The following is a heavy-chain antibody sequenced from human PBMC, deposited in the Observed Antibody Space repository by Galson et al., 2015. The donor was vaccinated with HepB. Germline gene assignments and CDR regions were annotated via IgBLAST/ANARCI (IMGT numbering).Heavy chain of an antibody. D-gene: IGHD4-23*01. V-gene: IGHV4-39*07. CDR2: IYYSGST. Sequence: GSISSSSYYWGWIRQPPGKGLEWIGSIYYSGSTYYNPSLKSRVTISEDTSKNQISLKLSSVTAADTAVYFCARGRGAETPVDYWGQGILVSVSS. J-gene: IGHJ4*02. CDR3: ARGRGAETPVDY. CDR1: GSISSSSYY.